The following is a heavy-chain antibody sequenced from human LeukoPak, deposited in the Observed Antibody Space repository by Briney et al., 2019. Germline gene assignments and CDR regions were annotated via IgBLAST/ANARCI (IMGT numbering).Heavy chain of an antibody. D-gene: IGHD6-13*01. J-gene: IGHJ4*02. CDR3: ARVGPPSSSGIPTTYYFDY. V-gene: IGHV4-30-4*08. CDR1: GGSISSGDYY. Sequence: TPSETLSLTCTVSGGSISSGDYYWSWIRQPPGKGLEWIGYIYYSGSTYYNPSLKSRVTISVDTSKNQFSLKLSSVTAADTAVYYCARVGPPSSSGIPTTYYFDYWGQGTLVTVSS. CDR2: IYYSGST.